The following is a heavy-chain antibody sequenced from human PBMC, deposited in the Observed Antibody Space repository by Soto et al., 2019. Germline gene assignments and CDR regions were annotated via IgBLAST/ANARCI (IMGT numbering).Heavy chain of an antibody. CDR2: IYPSNSDT. J-gene: IGHJ6*02. CDR3: ARTSAGGKYYYGMDV. CDR1: GYSFNSYW. D-gene: IGHD6-13*01. Sequence: GESLKISCKVSGYSFNSYWIAWVRQRPGKGLEWMGIIYPSNSDTKYSPSFQGQVTISADKSISTAYLQWSSLKASDTAMYYCARTSAGGKYYYGMDVWGQGTTVTV. V-gene: IGHV5-51*01.